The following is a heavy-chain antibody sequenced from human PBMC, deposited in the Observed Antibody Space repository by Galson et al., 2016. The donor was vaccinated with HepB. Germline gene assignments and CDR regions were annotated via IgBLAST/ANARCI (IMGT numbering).Heavy chain of an antibody. CDR3: ARDLGEPWDFDI. Sequence: SETLSLTCAVYGGSFSGYYWSWIRQPPGKGLEWIGEINHSGSTNYNPSLKSRVTISVDTSRNQFSLKLSSVTAADTAVYYCARDLGEPWDFDIWGQGTMVTVSS. CDR2: INHSGST. D-gene: IGHD3-16*01. CDR1: GGSFSGYY. J-gene: IGHJ3*02. V-gene: IGHV4-34*01.